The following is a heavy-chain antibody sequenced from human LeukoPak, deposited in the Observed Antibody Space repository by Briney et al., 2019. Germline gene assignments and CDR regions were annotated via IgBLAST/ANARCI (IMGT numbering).Heavy chain of an antibody. CDR2: IGTAGDT. Sequence: GGSPRLSCAASGFTISSHAMHWVRQATGKGLEWVAAIGTAGDTFYPGSVKGRFTISRENAKNSFFLQMNSLRAEDTAVYYCARQKIFHGNFDYWGQGTPVTVSS. CDR1: GFTISSHA. CDR3: ARQKIFHGNFDY. J-gene: IGHJ4*02. V-gene: IGHV3-13*01. D-gene: IGHD2-21*01.